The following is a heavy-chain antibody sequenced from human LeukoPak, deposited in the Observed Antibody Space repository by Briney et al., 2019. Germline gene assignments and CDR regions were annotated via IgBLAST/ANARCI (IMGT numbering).Heavy chain of an antibody. CDR3: ARDKVRRNYDDSNYLFPDAFDI. V-gene: IGHV4-39*07. CDR2: IYYSGST. J-gene: IGHJ3*02. Sequence: PSETLSLTCTVSGGSISSSSYYWGWIRQPPGKGLEWIGSIYYSGSTCYNPSLKSRVTISVDTSKNQFSLKLSSVTAADTAVYYCARDKVRRNYDDSNYLFPDAFDIWGQGTMVTVSS. CDR1: GGSISSSSYY. D-gene: IGHD4-11*01.